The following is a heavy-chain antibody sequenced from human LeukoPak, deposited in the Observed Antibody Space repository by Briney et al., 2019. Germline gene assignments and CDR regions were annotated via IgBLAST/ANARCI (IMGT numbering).Heavy chain of an antibody. CDR1: GGTFSSYA. Sequence: RASVKVSCKASGGTFSSYAISWVRQAPGQGLEWMGGIIPIFGTANYAQKFQGRVTITADESTSTAYMELSSLRSEDTAVYYCARDLNPQGYCSGGSCYFSGAFDIWGQGTMVTVSS. CDR3: ARDLNPQGYCSGGSCYFSGAFDI. V-gene: IGHV1-69*13. CDR2: IIPIFGTA. J-gene: IGHJ3*02. D-gene: IGHD2-15*01.